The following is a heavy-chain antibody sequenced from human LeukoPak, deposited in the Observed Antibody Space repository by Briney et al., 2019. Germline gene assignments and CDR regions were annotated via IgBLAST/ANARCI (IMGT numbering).Heavy chain of an antibody. CDR3: AKEGYGSWTYYLDY. CDR2: ISGSGGRT. D-gene: IGHD3-10*01. J-gene: IGHJ4*02. CDR1: GVTFSSYA. Sequence: PGGALRLSCTDSGVTFSSYAMSWGCEAPGKGVEWGSDISGSGGRTYYADSAKGGLTSSRENSKKRLYMQMNSLSAEDTAVSYCAKEGYGSWTYYLDYWGQGTPVTVSS. V-gene: IGHV3-23*01.